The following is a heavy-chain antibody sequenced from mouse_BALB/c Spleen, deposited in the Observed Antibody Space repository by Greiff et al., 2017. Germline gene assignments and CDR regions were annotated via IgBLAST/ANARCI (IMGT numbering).Heavy chain of an antibody. J-gene: IGHJ4*01. Sequence: EVQLVESGGGLVKPGGSLKLSCAASGFTFSSYAMSWVRQTPEKRLEWVASISSGGSTYYPDSVKGRFTISRDNARNILYLQMSSLRSEDTAMYYCARGASYGNYAMDYWGQGTSVTVSS. D-gene: IGHD2-10*01. CDR1: GFTFSSYA. V-gene: IGHV5-6-5*01. CDR2: ISSGGST. CDR3: ARGASYGNYAMDY.